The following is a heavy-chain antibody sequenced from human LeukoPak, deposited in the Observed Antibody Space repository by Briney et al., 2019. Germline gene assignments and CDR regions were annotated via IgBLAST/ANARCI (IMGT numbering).Heavy chain of an antibody. Sequence: PGGSLRLSCAASGFTFSSYGMHWVRPAPGKGLEWVAFIRYDGSNKYYADSVKGRFTISRDNSKNTLYLQMNSLRVEDTAVYYCARAAYSSGWYTHYWGQGTLVTVSS. V-gene: IGHV3-30*02. D-gene: IGHD6-19*01. CDR1: GFTFSSYG. J-gene: IGHJ4*02. CDR3: ARAAYSSGWYTHY. CDR2: IRYDGSNK.